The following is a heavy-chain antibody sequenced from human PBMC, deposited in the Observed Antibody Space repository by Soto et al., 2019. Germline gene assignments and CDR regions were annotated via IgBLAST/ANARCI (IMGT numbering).Heavy chain of an antibody. CDR3: ATVYDSSVIGAFEI. Sequence: SETLSLTCTVSRGSISTYYWSWIRQPPGKGLECIGYIYYNGNTNYNPSLKSRVTISVDTSKNQFTLNLNSVTAADTAVYYCATVYDSSVIGAFEIWGQGTMVTVSS. D-gene: IGHD3-22*01. J-gene: IGHJ3*02. V-gene: IGHV4-59*08. CDR2: IYYNGNT. CDR1: RGSISTYY.